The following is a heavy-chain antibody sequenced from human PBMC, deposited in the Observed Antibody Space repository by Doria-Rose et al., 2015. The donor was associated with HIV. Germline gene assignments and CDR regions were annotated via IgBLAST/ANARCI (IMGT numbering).Heavy chain of an antibody. J-gene: IGHJ4*02. V-gene: IGHV2-26*01. CDR1: GVSLSSPGMG. D-gene: IGHD6-13*01. CDR2: MFSDDER. Sequence: QESGPVLVKPTETLTLTCAVSGVSLSSPGMGVSWIRQPPGKALEWRANMFSDDERSYKTSLKSRLTISRGTSKSQVVLTMTDMDPVDTATYYCARIKSSRWYHKYYFDFWGQGTLVIVSA. CDR3: ARIKSSRWYHKYYFDF.